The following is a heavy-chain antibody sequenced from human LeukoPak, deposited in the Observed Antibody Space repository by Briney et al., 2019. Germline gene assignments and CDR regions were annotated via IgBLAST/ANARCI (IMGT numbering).Heavy chain of an antibody. CDR3: AKAMALSVFWFDP. CDR1: GFTFDDYA. V-gene: IGHV3-9*01. D-gene: IGHD1-14*01. Sequence: GGSLRLSCAASGFTFDDYAMHWVRQAPGKGLEWVSGISWNSGSIGYADSVKGRFTISRDNAKNSLYLQMNSLRAEDTALYYCAKAMALSVFWFDPWGQGTLVTVSS. J-gene: IGHJ5*02. CDR2: ISWNSGSI.